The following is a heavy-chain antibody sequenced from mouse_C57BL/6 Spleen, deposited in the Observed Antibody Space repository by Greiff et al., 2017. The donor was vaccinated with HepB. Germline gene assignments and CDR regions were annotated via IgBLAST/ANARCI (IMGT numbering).Heavy chain of an antibody. J-gene: IGHJ3*01. Sequence: EVMLVESEGGLVQPGSSMKLSCTASGFTFSDYYMAWVRQVPEKGLEWVANINNDGSRTYYLDSLKSRFIISRDNAKNILYLQMSSLKSEDTATYYCAREDDYGFAYWGQGTLVTVSA. CDR1: GFTFSDYY. CDR3: AREDDYGFAY. CDR2: INNDGSRT. D-gene: IGHD2-4*01. V-gene: IGHV5-16*01.